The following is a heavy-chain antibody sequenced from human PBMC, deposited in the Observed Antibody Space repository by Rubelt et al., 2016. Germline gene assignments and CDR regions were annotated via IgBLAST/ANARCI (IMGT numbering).Heavy chain of an antibody. CDR2: IYSSGST. Sequence: QVQLQQWGAGLLKPSETLSLTCAVYGGSFSGYYWSWIRQPPGKGLEWIGSIYSSGSTNYNPSLKSRVTISLDTSTNQFSLKLNSVTAADTAVYYCCSRGPPDYWGQGARVTVSS. CDR1: GGSFSGYY. CDR3: CSRGPPDY. D-gene: IGHD3-10*02. J-gene: IGHJ4*02. V-gene: IGHV4-34*11.